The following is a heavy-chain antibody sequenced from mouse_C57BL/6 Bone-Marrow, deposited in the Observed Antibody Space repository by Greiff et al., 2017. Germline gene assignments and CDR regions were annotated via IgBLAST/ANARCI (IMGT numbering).Heavy chain of an antibody. CDR2: IWWNDNK. J-gene: IGHJ2*01. CDR1: GFSLSTSGMG. D-gene: IGHD1-1*01. V-gene: IGHV8-11*01. Sequence: QVTLKESGPGILQPSQTLSLTCSFSGFSLSTSGMGVGWIHQPSGNGLEWLAHIWWNDNKYYNTALKSRLTISKDTSNNQVFLKIASVDTADTATYYCARISYSGGFDYWGQGTTLTVSS. CDR3: ARISYSGGFDY.